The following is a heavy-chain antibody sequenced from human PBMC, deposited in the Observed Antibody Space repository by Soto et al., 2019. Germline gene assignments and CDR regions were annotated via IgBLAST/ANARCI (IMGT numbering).Heavy chain of an antibody. CDR1: GYTFTRYV. D-gene: IGHD2-2*01. CDR3: ARDGAEDIVVVPAALDDAFDI. V-gene: IGHV1-18*01. J-gene: IGHJ3*02. Sequence: ASVKVSCKASGYTFTRYVISWVRQAPGQGLEWMGWISAYNGNTNYAQKLQGRVTMTTDTSTSTAYMELRSLRSDDTAVYYCARDGAEDIVVVPAALDDAFDIWGQGTMVTVSS. CDR2: ISAYNGNT.